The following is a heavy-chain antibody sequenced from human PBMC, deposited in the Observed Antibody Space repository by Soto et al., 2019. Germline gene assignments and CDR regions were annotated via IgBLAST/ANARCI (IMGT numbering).Heavy chain of an antibody. CDR2: ISSSSSYI. Sequence: AGGSLRLSCAASGFTFSSYSMNWVRQAPGKGLEWVSSISSSSSYIYYADSVKGRFTISRDNAKNSLYLQMNSLRAEDTAVYYCAREGGYHDSSGPNGYFDYWGQGTLVTVSS. CDR3: AREGGYHDSSGPNGYFDY. CDR1: GFTFSSYS. D-gene: IGHD3-22*01. J-gene: IGHJ4*02. V-gene: IGHV3-21*01.